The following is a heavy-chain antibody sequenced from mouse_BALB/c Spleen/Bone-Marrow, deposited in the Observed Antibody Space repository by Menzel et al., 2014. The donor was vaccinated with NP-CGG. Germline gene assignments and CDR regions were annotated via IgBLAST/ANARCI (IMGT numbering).Heavy chain of an antibody. J-gene: IGHJ4*01. V-gene: IGHV1-82*01. CDR3: ASSVVYRPMDY. CDR1: GYAFSSSW. CDR2: IYPGDGDT. Sequence: QVQLKQSGPELVKPGASVKISCKASGYAFSSSWMNWVKQRPGQGLEWIGRIYPGDGDTNYNGKFKGKATLTADKSSSTAYMRLSSLPSLDLAVYFWASSVVYRPMDYWGQETPSPASS.